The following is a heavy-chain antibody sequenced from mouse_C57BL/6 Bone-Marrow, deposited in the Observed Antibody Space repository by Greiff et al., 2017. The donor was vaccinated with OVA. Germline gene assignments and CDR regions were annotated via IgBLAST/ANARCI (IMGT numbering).Heavy chain of an antibody. J-gene: IGHJ3*01. CDR1: GYTFTDYY. CDR2: INPYNGGT. CDR3: ARDDYDLFAY. Sequence: EVQLKESGPVLVKPGASVKMSCKASGYTFTDYYMNWVKQSHGKSLEWIGVINPYNGGTSYNQKFKGKATLTVDKSSSTAYMELNSLTSEDSAVYYCARDDYDLFAYWGQGTLVTVSA. D-gene: IGHD2-4*01. V-gene: IGHV1-19*01.